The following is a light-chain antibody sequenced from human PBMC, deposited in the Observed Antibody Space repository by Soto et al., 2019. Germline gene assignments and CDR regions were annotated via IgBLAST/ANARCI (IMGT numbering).Light chain of an antibody. J-gene: IGKJ4*01. Sequence: DIPMTQSPSSLSASVGDRVTISCQASQGIGSYINWYQQKPGRAPKLLIYDGSTLETGVPSRFSGGGSGTYFTFSISILQPDDFATYYCQQFESLPVTFGGGTKVEIK. CDR2: DGS. CDR3: QQFESLPVT. CDR1: QGIGSY. V-gene: IGKV1-33*01.